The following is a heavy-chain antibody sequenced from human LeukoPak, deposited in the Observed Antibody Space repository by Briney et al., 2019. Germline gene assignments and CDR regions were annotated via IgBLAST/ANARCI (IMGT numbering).Heavy chain of an antibody. D-gene: IGHD5/OR15-5a*01. V-gene: IGHV4-59*01. CDR3: ARRMTVSATNWFDP. Sequence: TSETLSLTCTVSGASISSSFWTWIRQSPGKGREWRAYIYYTGNTNLNPSLKSRLTISVDTSKNQFSLRLSSVTAADTAIYYCARRMTVSATNWFDPWGQGTLVTVSS. CDR2: IYYTGNT. CDR1: GASISSSF. J-gene: IGHJ5*02.